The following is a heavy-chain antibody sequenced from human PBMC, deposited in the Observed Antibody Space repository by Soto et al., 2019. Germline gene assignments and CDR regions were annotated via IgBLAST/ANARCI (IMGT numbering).Heavy chain of an antibody. CDR3: ARDRSRVVTAFDS. J-gene: IGHJ4*02. D-gene: IGHD2-21*02. CDR2: IRSSSSYT. V-gene: IGHV3-11*06. Sequence: QVQLVESGGGLVKPGGSLRLSCAASGFTFGDYYFNWIRQAPGKGLEWISYIRSSSSYTNYADSVKGRFTISRDNAKNTLYLEMKSLRADDTAVYYCARDRSRVVTAFDSWGRGTLVTVSS. CDR1: GFTFGDYY.